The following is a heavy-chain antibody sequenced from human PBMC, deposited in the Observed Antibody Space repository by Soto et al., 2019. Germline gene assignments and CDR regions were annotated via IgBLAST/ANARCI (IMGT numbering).Heavy chain of an antibody. CDR1: GFTFSSYG. D-gene: IGHD2-2*01. CDR2: ISYDGSNT. V-gene: IGHV3-30*03. J-gene: IGHJ6*02. CDR3: AALLKDIVVVPAAPPGLDYYYYGMDV. Sequence: GGSLRLSCAASGFTFSSYGMHWVRQAPGKGLEWVAVISYDGSNTYYADSVKGRFTISRDNSKNTLYLQMNSLRAEDTAVYYCAALLKDIVVVPAAPPGLDYYYYGMDVWGQGTTVTVSS.